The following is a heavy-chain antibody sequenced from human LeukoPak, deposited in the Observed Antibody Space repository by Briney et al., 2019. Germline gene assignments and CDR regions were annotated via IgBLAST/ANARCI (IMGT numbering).Heavy chain of an antibody. CDR1: GFTFSNYA. D-gene: IGHD6-13*01. CDR3: AKEQRLYSSSPFDY. J-gene: IGHJ4*02. Sequence: GGSLRLSCAASGFTFSNYAMSWVRQAPGKGLEWVSAISTNGGNTYYADSVKGRFTISRGNSKNTLYVQMNSLRAEDTAVYYCAKEQRLYSSSPFDYWGQGTLVTVSS. V-gene: IGHV3-23*01. CDR2: ISTNGGNT.